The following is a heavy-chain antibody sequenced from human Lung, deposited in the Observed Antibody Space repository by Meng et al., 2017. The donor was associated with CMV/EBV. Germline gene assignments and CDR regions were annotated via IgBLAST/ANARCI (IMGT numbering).Heavy chain of an antibody. V-gene: IGHV3-21*01. CDR2: ISSSSSYI. D-gene: IGHD2-2*01. CDR3: ARGCSSTSFYSDAFDI. CDR1: GFTFSSYS. Sequence: GESLKISCAASGFTFSSYSMNWVRQAPGKGLEWVSSISSSSSYIYYADSVKGRFTISRDNAKNSLYLQMNSLRAEDTAVYYCARGCSSTSFYSDAFDIWGQGTXVTVAS. J-gene: IGHJ3*02.